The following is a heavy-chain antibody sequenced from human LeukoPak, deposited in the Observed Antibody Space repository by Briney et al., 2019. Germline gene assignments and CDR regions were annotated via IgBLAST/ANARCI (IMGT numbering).Heavy chain of an antibody. CDR3: AKRGVVIRVILVGFHKEAYYFES. Sequence: GGSLRLSCAVSGITLSNYGMSWVRQAPGKGLDWVAGISASGGSTNYADSVKGRFTISRDNPKNTLYLQMNSLRAEDTAFYFCAKRGVVIRVILVGFHKEAYYFESWGQGALVTVSS. V-gene: IGHV3-23*01. J-gene: IGHJ4*02. D-gene: IGHD3/OR15-3a*01. CDR1: GITLSNYG. CDR2: ISASGGST.